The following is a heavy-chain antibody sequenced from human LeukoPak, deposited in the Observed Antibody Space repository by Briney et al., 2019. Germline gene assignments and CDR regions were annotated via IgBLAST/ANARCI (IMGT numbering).Heavy chain of an antibody. J-gene: IGHJ4*02. CDR2: IYYSGST. V-gene: IGHV4-61*08. CDR3: ARFQITMVRGFDY. CDR1: GGSIRSGDYY. D-gene: IGHD3-10*01. Sequence: SETLSLTCTVSGGSIRSGDYYWSWLRQPPGEGLEWIGYIYYSGSTNYNPSLKSRVTISVDTSKNQFSLKLSSVTAADTAVYYCARFQITMVRGFDYWGQGTLVTVSS.